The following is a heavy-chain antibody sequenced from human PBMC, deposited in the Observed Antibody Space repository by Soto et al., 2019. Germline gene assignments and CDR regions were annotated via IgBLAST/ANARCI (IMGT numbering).Heavy chain of an antibody. J-gene: IGHJ4*02. V-gene: IGHV3-30-3*01. D-gene: IGHD3-3*01. Sequence: GGSLRLSCAASGFTFSSYAMHWVRQAPGKGLEWVAVISYDGSNKYYADSVKGRFTISRDNSKNTLYLQMNSLRAEDTAVYYCAMMSTFTILAQTNYWGQGTLVTVSS. CDR3: AMMSTFTILAQTNY. CDR2: ISYDGSNK. CDR1: GFTFSSYA.